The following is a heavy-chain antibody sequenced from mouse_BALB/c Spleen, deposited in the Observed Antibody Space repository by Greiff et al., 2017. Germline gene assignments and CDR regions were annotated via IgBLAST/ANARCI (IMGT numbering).Heavy chain of an antibody. CDR3: ARHGLRRGDWYFDV. CDR2: ISNGGGST. Sequence: DVQLQESGGGLVQPGGSLKLSCAASGFTFSSYTMSWVRQTPEKRLEWVAYISNGGGSTYYPDTVKGRFTISRDNAKNTLYLQMSSLKSEDTAMYYCARHGLRRGDWYFDVWGAGTTVTVSS. D-gene: IGHD2-4*01. CDR1: GFTFSSYT. J-gene: IGHJ1*01. V-gene: IGHV5-12-2*01.